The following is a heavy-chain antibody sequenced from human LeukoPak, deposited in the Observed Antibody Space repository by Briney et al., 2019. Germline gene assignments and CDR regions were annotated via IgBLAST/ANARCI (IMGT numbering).Heavy chain of an antibody. CDR3: ARLDYGRIGY. Sequence: PGGSLRLSCAASGFTFSSYAMSWVRQAPGKGLEWVANIKQDGSEKYYVDSVKGRFTISRDNAKKSLFLQMNSLRAEDTAVYYCARLDYGRIGYWGQGTLVTVSS. CDR2: IKQDGSEK. V-gene: IGHV3-7*01. CDR1: GFTFSSYA. D-gene: IGHD4-17*01. J-gene: IGHJ4*02.